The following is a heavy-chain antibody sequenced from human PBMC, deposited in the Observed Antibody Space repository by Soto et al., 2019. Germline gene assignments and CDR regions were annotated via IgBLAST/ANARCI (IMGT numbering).Heavy chain of an antibody. J-gene: IGHJ4*02. Sequence: QLQLQESGSGLVKPSQTLSLTCAVSGGSISSGGYSWSWIRQPPGKGLEWIGYIYHSGSTYYNPSLKSRVTISVDRSKNQFSLELSSVTAADTAVYYCARVTYCSGGSCRIFDYWGQGTLVTVSS. D-gene: IGHD2-15*01. CDR2: IYHSGST. CDR3: ARVTYCSGGSCRIFDY. V-gene: IGHV4-30-2*01. CDR1: GGSISSGGYS.